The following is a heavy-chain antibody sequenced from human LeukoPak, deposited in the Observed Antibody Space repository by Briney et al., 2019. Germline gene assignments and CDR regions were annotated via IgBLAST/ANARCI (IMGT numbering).Heavy chain of an antibody. Sequence: GGSLRLSCAASGFTFSSYAMSWVRQAPGKGLEWVSAISGSGGSTYYADSVKGRFTISRDNSKNTLYLQMNSLRAEDTAVYYCARDRGAAYYFDYWGQGTLVTVSS. D-gene: IGHD1-26*01. J-gene: IGHJ4*02. CDR3: ARDRGAAYYFDY. CDR2: ISGSGGST. CDR1: GFTFSSYA. V-gene: IGHV3-23*01.